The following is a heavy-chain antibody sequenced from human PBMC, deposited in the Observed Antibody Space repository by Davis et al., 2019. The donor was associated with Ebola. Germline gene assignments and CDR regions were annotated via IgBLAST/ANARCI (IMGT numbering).Heavy chain of an antibody. V-gene: IGHV3-23*01. CDR1: GFTFSSYA. D-gene: IGHD6-13*01. J-gene: IGHJ3*02. CDR3: AKDTPPSKGIAAAGDAFDI. Sequence: PGGSLRLSCAASGFTFSSYAMSWVRQAPGKGLEWVSAISGSGGSTYYADSVKGRFTISRDNSKNTLYLQMNSLRAEDTAVYYCAKDTPPSKGIAAAGDAFDIWGQGTMVTVSS. CDR2: ISGSGGST.